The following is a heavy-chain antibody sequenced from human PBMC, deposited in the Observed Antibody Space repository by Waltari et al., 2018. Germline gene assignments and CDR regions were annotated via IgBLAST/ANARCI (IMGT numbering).Heavy chain of an antibody. J-gene: IGHJ2*01. CDR1: SSVSSSY. Sequence: SSVSSSYVNWVRQAPGKGLEWVSIIYSSGSTYYADSVKGRFTISRDNSKNTVFLQMDSLRGEDTAVYYCARRGSPKYFDLWGRGTLVTVSS. CDR3: ARRGSPKYFDL. CDR2: IYSSGST. D-gene: IGHD6-13*01. V-gene: IGHV3-53*01.